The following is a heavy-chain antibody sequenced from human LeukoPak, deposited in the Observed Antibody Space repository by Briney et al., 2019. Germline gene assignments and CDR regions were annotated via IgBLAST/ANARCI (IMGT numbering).Heavy chain of an antibody. Sequence: SETLSLTCTVAGGSISSYYWSWIRQPAGRGLEWIGRIYTSGSTNYNPSLKSRVTMSVDTSKNQFSLKLSSVTAADTAVYYCARDLFSGGGSQTDAFDIWGQGTMVTVSS. V-gene: IGHV4-4*07. CDR3: ARDLFSGGGSQTDAFDI. CDR1: GGSISSYY. D-gene: IGHD2-15*01. CDR2: IYTSGST. J-gene: IGHJ3*02.